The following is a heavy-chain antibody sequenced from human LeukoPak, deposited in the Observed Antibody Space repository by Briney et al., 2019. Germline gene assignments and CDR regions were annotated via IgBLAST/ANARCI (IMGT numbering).Heavy chain of an antibody. CDR3: AGDGSGSYYYKPTRHNWFDP. D-gene: IGHD3-10*01. CDR2: INHSGST. J-gene: IGHJ5*02. CDR1: GGSFSGYY. V-gene: IGHV4-34*01. Sequence: SETLSLTCAVYGGSFSGYYWSWIRQPPGKGLEWIGEINHSGSTNYNPSLKSRVTISVDTSKNQFSLKLSSVTAADTAVYYCAGDGSGSYYYKPTRHNWFDPWGQGTLVTVSS.